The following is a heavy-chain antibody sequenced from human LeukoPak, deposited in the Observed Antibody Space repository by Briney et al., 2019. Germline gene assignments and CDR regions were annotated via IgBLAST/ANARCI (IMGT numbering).Heavy chain of an antibody. V-gene: IGHV1-46*01. J-gene: IGHJ4*02. Sequence: ASVKVPCKASGYTFTSYYIHWVRLAPGQGLEWMGIINPSGSNTHYAQKFQGRVTMTTDTSTSTVYMNLGSLRSEDTAVYYCARFAHVYSAYDYWGQGTLVTVSS. CDR2: INPSGSNT. CDR1: GYTFTSYY. CDR3: ARFAHVYSAYDY. D-gene: IGHD5-12*01.